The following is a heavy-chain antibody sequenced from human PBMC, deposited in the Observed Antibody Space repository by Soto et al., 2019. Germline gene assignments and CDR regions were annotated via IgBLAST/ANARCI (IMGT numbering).Heavy chain of an antibody. CDR1: GFTFSSYG. D-gene: IGHD6-19*01. J-gene: IGHJ6*02. CDR3: ARDKAVASHRFYYGMDV. Sequence: VQLVESGGGVVQPGRSLRLSCAASGFTFSSYGMHWVRQAPGKGLEWVANTKQDGSENYYVDSVKGRFTISRDNAKNSLYLQMNSLRGDDTAVYYCARDKAVASHRFYYGMDVWGQGTTVTVSS. CDR2: TKQDGSEN. V-gene: IGHV3-7*01.